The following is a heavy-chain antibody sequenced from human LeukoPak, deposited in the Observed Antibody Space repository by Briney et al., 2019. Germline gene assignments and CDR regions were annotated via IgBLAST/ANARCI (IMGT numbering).Heavy chain of an antibody. CDR1: GGSFSGYY. J-gene: IGHJ5*02. D-gene: IGHD1-1*01. CDR3: ARRTGWFDP. CDR2: INHSGST. Sequence: SGTLSLTCAVYGGSFSGYYWSWIRQPPGKGLEWIGEINHSGSTNYNPSLKSRVTISVDTSKNQFSLKLSSVTAADTAVYYCARRTGWFDPWGQGTLVTVSS. V-gene: IGHV4-34*01.